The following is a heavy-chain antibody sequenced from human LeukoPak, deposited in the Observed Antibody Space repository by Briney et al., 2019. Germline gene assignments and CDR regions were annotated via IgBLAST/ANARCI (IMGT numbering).Heavy chain of an antibody. D-gene: IGHD2/OR15-2a*01. CDR2: ISSNSRTM. CDR3: AKGGGPTYYFDY. Sequence: GGSLRLSCAASGFTFSTYSMNWVRQAPGKGLEWLSSISSNSRTMYYADSVKGRFTISRDNAKNSLYLQMNSLRAEDTAVYYCAKGGGPTYYFDYWGQGTLVTVSS. CDR1: GFTFSTYS. J-gene: IGHJ4*02. V-gene: IGHV3-48*01.